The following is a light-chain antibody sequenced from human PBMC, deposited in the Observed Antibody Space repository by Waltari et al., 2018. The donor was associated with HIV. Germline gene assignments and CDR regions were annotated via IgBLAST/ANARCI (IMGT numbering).Light chain of an antibody. CDR1: QSVSSY. CDR2: DVS. Sequence: EIVLTQSPATLSLSPGERATLSCRASQSVSSYLARYQQKPGQAPRRLIYDVSNRATGIPARFSGRGSGTDFTLTISGLEPEDFAVYYCQQRSTWPRTFGPGTKVDIK. V-gene: IGKV3-11*01. CDR3: QQRSTWPRT. J-gene: IGKJ3*01.